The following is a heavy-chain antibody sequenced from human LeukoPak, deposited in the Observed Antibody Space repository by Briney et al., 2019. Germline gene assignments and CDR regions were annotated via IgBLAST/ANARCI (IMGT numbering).Heavy chain of an antibody. CDR3: ARSRVWSDYWGYFDY. D-gene: IGHD3-3*01. CDR1: GGSTIGYY. Sequence: SETLSLTCTVSGGSTIGYYWNWIRQPPGKGLDWIGYIYHSGSTNYNPSLKSRVTISVDTSKTQISLKLRAVTAADTAVYYCARSRVWSDYWGYFDYWGQGTLVAVSS. J-gene: IGHJ4*02. V-gene: IGHV4-59*01. CDR2: IYHSGST.